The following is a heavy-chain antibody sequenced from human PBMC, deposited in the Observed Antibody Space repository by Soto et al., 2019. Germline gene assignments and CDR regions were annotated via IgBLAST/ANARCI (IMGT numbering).Heavy chain of an antibody. J-gene: IGHJ6*02. V-gene: IGHV3-23*01. Sequence: GGSLRLSCAASGFTFSSYAMSWVRQAPGKGLEWVSAISGSGGSTYYADSVKGRFTISRDNSKNTLYLQMNSLRAEDTAVYYCAKVPYRLSGIVVVPAAGTDVWGQGTTVTVSS. CDR3: AKVPYRLSGIVVVPAAGTDV. CDR1: GFTFSSYA. D-gene: IGHD2-2*01. CDR2: ISGSGGST.